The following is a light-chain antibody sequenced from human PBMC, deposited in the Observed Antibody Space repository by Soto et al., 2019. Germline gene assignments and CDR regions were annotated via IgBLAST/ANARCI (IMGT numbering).Light chain of an antibody. J-gene: IGKJ1*01. V-gene: IGKV1-39*01. CDR3: QQTYSALGWT. CDR1: QSISTY. CDR2: YVS. Sequence: DIQMTQSPFFLSASIGDRVTINCRASQSISTYLNWYQQKPGKAPKLLIYYVSSLQSGVPSRFSGSGSGTDFTLTISSLQPEDFATYYCQQTYSALGWTFGQGTKVEIK.